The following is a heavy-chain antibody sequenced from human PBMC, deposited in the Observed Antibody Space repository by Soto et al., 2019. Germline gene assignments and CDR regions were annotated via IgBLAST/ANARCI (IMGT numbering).Heavy chain of an antibody. CDR2: ISYDGSNK. D-gene: IGHD3-22*01. CDR1: GFTFSSYA. Sequence: LRLSCSASGFTFSSYAMHLVRQAPGKGLEWVAVISYDGSNKYYADSVKGRFTISRDNSKNTLYLQMNSLRAEDTAVYYCARINYYDSSGLLDYWGQGTLVTVSS. CDR3: ARINYYDSSGLLDY. J-gene: IGHJ4*02. V-gene: IGHV3-30-3*01.